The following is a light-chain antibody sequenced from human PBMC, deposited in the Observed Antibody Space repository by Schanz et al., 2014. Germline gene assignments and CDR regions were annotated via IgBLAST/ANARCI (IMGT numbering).Light chain of an antibody. Sequence: QSVLTQPRSVSGPPGQSVTISCTGTSSDVGGYNSVSWYQQHPGKAPKLMIYDVSSRPSGVSNRFSGSKSGNTASLTISGLQAEDEADYYCSSYTSSSTLVFGGGTKVTVL. CDR1: SSDVGGYNS. CDR3: SSYTSSSTLV. J-gene: IGLJ2*01. V-gene: IGLV2-14*03. CDR2: DVS.